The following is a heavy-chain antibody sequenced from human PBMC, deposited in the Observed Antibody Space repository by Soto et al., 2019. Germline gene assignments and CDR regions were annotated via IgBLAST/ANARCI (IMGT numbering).Heavy chain of an antibody. J-gene: IGHJ4*02. D-gene: IGHD3-22*01. CDR2: INAGNGNT. Sequence: QVQLVQSGAEVKKPGASVKVSCKASGYTFTSYAMHWVRQAPGQRLEWMGWINAGNGNTKYSQKFQGRVTITRDTSASTAHIGLRRLRSEGKGVDYWAGGPVGDGYVFDYWGQGTLVTVSS. CDR3: AGGPVGDGYVFDY. V-gene: IGHV1-3*01. CDR1: GYTFTSYA.